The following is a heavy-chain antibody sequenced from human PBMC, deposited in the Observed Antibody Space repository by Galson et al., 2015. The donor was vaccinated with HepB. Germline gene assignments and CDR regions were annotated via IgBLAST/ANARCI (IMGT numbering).Heavy chain of an antibody. CDR3: ARELVWRETGTDY. CDR1: GFTFGNFW. CDR2: INQDGSEK. Sequence: SLRLACAVSGFTFGNFWMSWVRQTPGKRLEWVANINQDGSEKYYVDSVKGRFTISRDNAKNSLYLQMNSLGVDDTAVYFCARELVWRETGTDYWGQGTLVTVSS. J-gene: IGHJ4*02. V-gene: IGHV3-7*01. D-gene: IGHD1-1*01.